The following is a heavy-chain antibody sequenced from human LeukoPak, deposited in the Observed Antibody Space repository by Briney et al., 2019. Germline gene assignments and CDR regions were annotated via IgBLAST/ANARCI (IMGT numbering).Heavy chain of an antibody. CDR1: GGTFSSYA. J-gene: IGHJ6*02. CDR2: TIPIFGTA. V-gene: IGHV1-69*13. D-gene: IGHD2-2*01. CDR3: ARDSNPIVVVPAAHCYYGMDV. Sequence: SVKVSCKASGGTFSSYAISWVRQAPGQGLEWMGGTIPIFGTANYAQKFQGRVTITADESTSTAYMELSSLRSEDTAVYNCARDSNPIVVVPAAHCYYGMDVWGQGTTVTVSS.